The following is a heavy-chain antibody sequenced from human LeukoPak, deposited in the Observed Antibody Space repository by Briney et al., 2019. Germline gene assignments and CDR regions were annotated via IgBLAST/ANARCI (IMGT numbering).Heavy chain of an antibody. D-gene: IGHD3-16*02. V-gene: IGHV4-4*02. J-gene: IGHJ4*02. CDR1: GGSISSSNW. Sequence: PSETLSLTCAVSGGSISSSNWWSWVRQPPGKGLEWIGEIYHSGSTNYNPSLKSRVTISVDKSKNQFSLKLSFVTAADTAVYYCASHPSYDYVWGSYRPFDYWGQGTLVTVSS. CDR2: IYHSGST. CDR3: ASHPSYDYVWGSYRPFDY.